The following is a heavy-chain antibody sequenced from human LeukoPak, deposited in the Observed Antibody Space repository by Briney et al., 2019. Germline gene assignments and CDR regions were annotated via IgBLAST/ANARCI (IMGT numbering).Heavy chain of an antibody. CDR2: IGSSGSPT. Sequence: GGSLRLSCAASEFTFSSYSMNWVRQAPGKGLEWISYIGSSGSPTHYADSVGGRFTISRDNAKNSLYPQMNSLRDEDTAVYFCAGRPYSDTSGRLSDVWGQGTTVTVSS. J-gene: IGHJ6*02. D-gene: IGHD3-22*01. CDR3: AGRPYSDTSGRLSDV. CDR1: EFTFSSYS. V-gene: IGHV3-48*02.